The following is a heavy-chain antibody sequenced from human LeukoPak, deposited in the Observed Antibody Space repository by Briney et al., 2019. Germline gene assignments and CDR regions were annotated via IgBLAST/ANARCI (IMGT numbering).Heavy chain of an antibody. Sequence: GESLKISCKGSGYSFTSYWTGWVRQMPGKGLEWMGIIYPGDSDTRYSPSFQGQVTISVDKSISTAYLQWSSLQASDTAMYYCAGAIGTSQFYFYYGMDVWGQGTTVTVSS. CDR3: AGAIGTSQFYFYYGMDV. V-gene: IGHV5-51*01. D-gene: IGHD2-2*01. J-gene: IGHJ6*02. CDR2: IYPGDSDT. CDR1: GYSFTSYW.